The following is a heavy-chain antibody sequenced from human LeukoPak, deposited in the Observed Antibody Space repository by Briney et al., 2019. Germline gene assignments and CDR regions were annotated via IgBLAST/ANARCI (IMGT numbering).Heavy chain of an antibody. Sequence: QSGGSLRLSCAASGFTFSSYSMNWVRQAPGKGLEWVSHITASGTAMFYADSVKGRFTISRDNSKNTLYLQMNSLRAEDTAVYYCARTPITSPHFDYWGQGTLVTVSS. CDR1: GFTFSSYS. J-gene: IGHJ4*02. V-gene: IGHV3-48*01. D-gene: IGHD3-10*01. CDR3: ARTPITSPHFDY. CDR2: ITASGTAM.